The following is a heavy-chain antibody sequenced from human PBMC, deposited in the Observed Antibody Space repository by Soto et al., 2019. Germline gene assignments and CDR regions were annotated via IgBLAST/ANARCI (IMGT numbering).Heavy chain of an antibody. D-gene: IGHD6-19*01. CDR2: IKSKTDGGTT. V-gene: IGHV3-15*01. CDR1: GFTFSNAW. J-gene: IGHJ4*02. CDR3: TTDRIAVAGGFDY. Sequence: EVQLVESGGGLVKPGGSLRLSCAASGFTFSNAWMSWVRQAPGKGLEWVGRIKSKTDGGTTDYAAPVKGRFTISRDDSKNTLYLQMNSLKTEDTAVSYCTTDRIAVAGGFDYWGQGTLVTVSS.